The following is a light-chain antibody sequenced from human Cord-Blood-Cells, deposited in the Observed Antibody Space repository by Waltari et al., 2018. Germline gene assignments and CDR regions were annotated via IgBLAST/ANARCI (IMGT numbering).Light chain of an antibody. Sequence: QSALTQPPSASGSPGQSVTISCTGTSSDVGGYNYVSWYQQHPGKAPKLMIYEFSKRASGVPDRFPGSKSGKAVSLTVSGLQAEEEADYCCSSYARSHHLAFGGGTKLTVL. CDR1: SSDVGGYNY. CDR3: SSYARSHHLA. V-gene: IGLV2-8*01. CDR2: EFS. J-gene: IGLJ3*02.